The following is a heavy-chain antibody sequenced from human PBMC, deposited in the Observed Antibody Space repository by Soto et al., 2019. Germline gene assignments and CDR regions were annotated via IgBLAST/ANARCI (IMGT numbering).Heavy chain of an antibody. CDR3: VRDYDYDTSRNDAFEI. D-gene: IGHD3-22*01. CDR1: GGSISSGDYY. Sequence: QVQLQESGPGLVKPSQTLSLTCTVSGGSISSGDYYWSWIRHHPGKGLERIGYIYSSGSTYYNPSLRSRVTISADTSKNQFSLRLSSVTAADTAVYYCVRDYDYDTSRNDAFEIWGQGTMVTVSS. J-gene: IGHJ3*02. CDR2: IYSSGST. V-gene: IGHV4-31*03.